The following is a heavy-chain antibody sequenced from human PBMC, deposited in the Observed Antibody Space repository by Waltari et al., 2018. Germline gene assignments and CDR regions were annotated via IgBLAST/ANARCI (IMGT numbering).Heavy chain of an antibody. CDR2: INHSGST. V-gene: IGHV4-34*01. CDR1: GGSFSGYY. D-gene: IGHD2-2*01. CDR3: ARGYCSSTSCYVRKYYYYGMDV. J-gene: IGHJ6*02. Sequence: QVQLQQWGAGLLKPSETLSLTCAVYGGSFSGYYWSWIRHPPGTGLEWIGEINHSGSTNYNPSLKSRVTISVDTSKNQFSLKLSSVTAADTAVYYCARGYCSSTSCYVRKYYYYGMDVWGQGTTVTVSS.